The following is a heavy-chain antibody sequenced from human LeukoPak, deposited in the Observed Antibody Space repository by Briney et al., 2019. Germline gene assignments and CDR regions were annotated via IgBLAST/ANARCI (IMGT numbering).Heavy chain of an antibody. D-gene: IGHD3-22*01. J-gene: IGHJ5*02. CDR3: SQMGPHDSRGYYPLDP. Sequence: SETLSLTCTVSGGSISSSSYYWGWVRQPPGKGLEWIGTIYYSGSTYYSPSLKSRVTISIDTSKNQFSLKLSSVTAADTAVYFCSQMGPHDSRGYYPLDPWGQGTLVTVSS. CDR2: IYYSGST. V-gene: IGHV4-39*01. CDR1: GGSISSSSYY.